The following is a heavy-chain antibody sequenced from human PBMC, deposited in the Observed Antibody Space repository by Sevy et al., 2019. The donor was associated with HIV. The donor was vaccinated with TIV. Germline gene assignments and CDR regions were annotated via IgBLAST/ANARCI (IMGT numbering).Heavy chain of an antibody. CDR3: ARAPPPMVMWTDY. CDR2: ISSSSSTI. J-gene: IGHJ4*02. Sequence: GGSLRLSCAASGFTLSSYSMNWVRQAPGKGLEWVSYISSSSSTIYYAYSVKGRFTISRDNAKNSLYLQMNSLRAEDTAVYYCARAPPPMVMWTDYWGQGSLVTVSS. CDR1: GFTLSSYS. D-gene: IGHD5-18*01. V-gene: IGHV3-48*01.